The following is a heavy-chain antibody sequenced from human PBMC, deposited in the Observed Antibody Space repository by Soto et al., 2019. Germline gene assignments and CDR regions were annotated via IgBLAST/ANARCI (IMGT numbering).Heavy chain of an antibody. Sequence: SETLSLTCAVYGGSFSCYYLSWIRQPPGKGLEWIGEINNGGSSNYNPSLKSRGSMSVGTSNNQFSLKLTSVAAADTAVYYCARGRGDGYNQNWYFDLWGRGTLVTSPQ. CDR1: GGSFSCYY. J-gene: IGHJ2*01. D-gene: IGHD3-10*01. CDR2: INNGGSS. V-gene: IGHV4-34*01. CDR3: ARGRGDGYNQNWYFDL.